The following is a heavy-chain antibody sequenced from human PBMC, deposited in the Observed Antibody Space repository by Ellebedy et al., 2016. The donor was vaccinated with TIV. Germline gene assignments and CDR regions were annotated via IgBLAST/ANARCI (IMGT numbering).Heavy chain of an antibody. Sequence: GGSLRLSXAASGFTFSSYAMSWVRQAPGKGLEWVSTISGSGGSTYYADSVKGRFTISRDNSKNTLYLQMNSLRAEDTAVYYCAMVSVASGRYAIDYWGQGTLVTVSS. CDR2: ISGSGGST. D-gene: IGHD3-10*01. CDR1: GFTFSSYA. CDR3: AMVSVASGRYAIDY. V-gene: IGHV3-23*01. J-gene: IGHJ4*02.